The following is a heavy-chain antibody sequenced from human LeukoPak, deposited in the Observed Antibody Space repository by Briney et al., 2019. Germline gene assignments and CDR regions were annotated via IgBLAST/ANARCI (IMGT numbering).Heavy chain of an antibody. CDR3: ARHAYYYGSGSYSGWFDP. J-gene: IGHJ5*02. V-gene: IGHV4-59*08. CDR1: GATVSTYY. Sequence: SETLSLTCTVSGATVSTYYWSWIRQPPGKPLEWLGYIYNGGSPNYNPSLKSRVAISLDTSKNQFSLKLSSVTAADTAVYYCARHAYYYGSGSYSGWFDPWGQGTLVTVSS. D-gene: IGHD3-10*01. CDR2: IYNGGSP.